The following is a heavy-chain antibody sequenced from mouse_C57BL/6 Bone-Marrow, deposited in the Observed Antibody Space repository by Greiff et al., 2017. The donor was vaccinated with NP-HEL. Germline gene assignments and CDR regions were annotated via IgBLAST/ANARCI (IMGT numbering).Heavy chain of an antibody. CDR3: AEYGCYPFAY. J-gene: IGHJ3*01. CDR1: GYTFTSYW. Sequence: QVQLQQSGAELVKPGASVKLSCKASGYTFTSYWMHWVKQRPGQGLEWIGMIHPNSGSTNYNEKFKSKATLTVDKSSSTAYMQLSSLTSEDSAVYYCAEYGCYPFAYWGQGTLVTVSA. V-gene: IGHV1-64*01. D-gene: IGHD2-3*01. CDR2: IHPNSGST.